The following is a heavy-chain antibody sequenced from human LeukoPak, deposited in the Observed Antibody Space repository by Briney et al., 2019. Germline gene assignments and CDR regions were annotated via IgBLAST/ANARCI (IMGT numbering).Heavy chain of an antibody. CDR2: IYTSGST. D-gene: IGHD3-3*01. Sequence: SETLSLTCTVSGGSISSGSYYWSWIRQPAGKGLEWIGRIYTSGSTNYNPSLKSRVTMSVDTSKNQFSLKLSSVTAADTAVYYCARDGSNPVWSGYSYYYYYYMDVWGKGTTVTVSS. J-gene: IGHJ6*03. V-gene: IGHV4-61*02. CDR3: ARDGSNPVWSGYSYYYYYYMDV. CDR1: GGSISSGSYY.